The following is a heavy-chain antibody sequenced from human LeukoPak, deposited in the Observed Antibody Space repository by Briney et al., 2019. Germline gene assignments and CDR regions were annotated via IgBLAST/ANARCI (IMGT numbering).Heavy chain of an antibody. V-gene: IGHV1-8*01. D-gene: IGHD3-10*01. CDR3: ARGLECHYYGSGSSNY. J-gene: IGHJ4*02. CDR1: GYTFTSYD. CDR2: MNPNSGNT. Sequence: ASVKVSCKASGYTFTSYDINWVRQATGQGLEWMGWMNPNSGNTGYAQKFQGRVTMTRNTSISTAYMELSSLRSEDTAMYYCARGLECHYYGSGSSNYWGQGTLVTVSS.